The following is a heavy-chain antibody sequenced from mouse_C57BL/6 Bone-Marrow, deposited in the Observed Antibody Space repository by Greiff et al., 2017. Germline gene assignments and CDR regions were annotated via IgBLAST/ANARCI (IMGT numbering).Heavy chain of an antibody. CDR1: GFTFSSYA. Sequence: EVQRVESGEGLVKPGGSLKLSCAASGFTFSSYAMSWVRQTPEKRLEWVAYISSGGDYIYYADTVKGRFTISRDNAMNNLYLQMSSLKSEDTAMYYCTRKDYGSRSWSFAVWGTGTTVTVSS. CDR2: ISSGGDYI. V-gene: IGHV5-9-1*02. J-gene: IGHJ1*03. CDR3: TRKDYGSRSWSFAV. D-gene: IGHD1-1*01.